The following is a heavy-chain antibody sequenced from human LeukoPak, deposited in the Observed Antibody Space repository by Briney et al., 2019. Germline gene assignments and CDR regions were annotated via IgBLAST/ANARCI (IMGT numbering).Heavy chain of an antibody. Sequence: SVKVSCKASGFSFTCSVIQWVRQARGQRLEWIGWIVVGSGNTNYAQKFQERVTITRDRSTSTAYMELSSLRSEDTALYYCATHSSRWYDHDAFDIWGQGTMVTVSS. J-gene: IGHJ3*02. CDR2: IVVGSGNT. V-gene: IGHV1-58*02. CDR1: GFSFTCSV. CDR3: ATHSSRWYDHDAFDI. D-gene: IGHD6-19*01.